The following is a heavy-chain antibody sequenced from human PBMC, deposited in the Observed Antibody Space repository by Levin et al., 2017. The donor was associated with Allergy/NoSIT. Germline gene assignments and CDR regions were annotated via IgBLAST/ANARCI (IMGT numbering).Heavy chain of an antibody. CDR3: ARGPAVAGRVMYYFDY. V-gene: IGHV4-34*01. CDR2: INHSGST. J-gene: IGHJ4*02. Sequence: SETLSLTCAVYGGSFSGYYWSWIRQPPGKGLEWIGEINHSGSTNYKPSLKSRVTISVDTSKNQFSLKLSSVTAADTAVYYCARGPAVAGRVMYYFDYWGQGTLVTVSS. D-gene: IGHD6-19*01. CDR1: GGSFSGYY.